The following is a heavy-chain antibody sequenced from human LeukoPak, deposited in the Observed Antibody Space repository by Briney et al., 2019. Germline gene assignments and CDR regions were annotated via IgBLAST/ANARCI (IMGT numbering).Heavy chain of an antibody. J-gene: IGHJ6*02. V-gene: IGHV3-74*01. Sequence: GGSLRLSCAASGFTFSNYWMHWVRQAPGKGLVWVSRINSDGSSTSYADSVKGRFTISRDNAKNTLYLQMNSLRAEDTAVYYCARGVTVTTYYYYGMDVWGQGTTVTVSS. CDR1: GFTFSNYW. CDR3: ARGVTVTTYYYYGMDV. CDR2: INSDGSST. D-gene: IGHD4-17*01.